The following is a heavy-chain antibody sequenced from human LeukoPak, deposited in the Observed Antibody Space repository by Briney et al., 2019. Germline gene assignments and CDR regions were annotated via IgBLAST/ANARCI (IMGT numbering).Heavy chain of an antibody. CDR2: ISYDGSNK. Sequence: PGRSLRLSCAASGFTFSSYAMHWVRQAPGKGLEWVAVISYDGSNKYYADSVKGRFTISRDNSKNTLYLQMNSLKTEDTAVYYCTAGGSYADFDYWGQGTLVTVSS. CDR3: TAGGSYADFDY. J-gene: IGHJ4*02. D-gene: IGHD1-26*01. CDR1: GFTFSSYA. V-gene: IGHV3-30-3*01.